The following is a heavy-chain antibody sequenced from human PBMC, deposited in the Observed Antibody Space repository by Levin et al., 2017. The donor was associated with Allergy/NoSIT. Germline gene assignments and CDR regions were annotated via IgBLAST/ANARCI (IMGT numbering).Heavy chain of an antibody. V-gene: IGHV1-18*01. Sequence: ASVKVSCKASGYTFTSYGISWVRQAPGQGLEWMGWISAYNGNTNYAQKLQGRVTMTTDTSTSTAYMELRSLRSDDTAVYYCASGSHLNYDFWSGYWNRYYYYGMDGWGQGTTVTVSS. CDR2: ISAYNGNT. J-gene: IGHJ6*02. CDR1: GYTFTSYG. CDR3: ASGSHLNYDFWSGYWNRYYYYGMDG. D-gene: IGHD3-3*01.